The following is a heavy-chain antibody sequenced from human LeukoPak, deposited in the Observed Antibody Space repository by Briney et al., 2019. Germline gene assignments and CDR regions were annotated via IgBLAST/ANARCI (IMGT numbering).Heavy chain of an antibody. Sequence: PGGSLRLSCAASGFTFSSYAMSWVRQAPGKGLEWVSAISGSGGSTYYADSVKGRFTISRDNAKNSLYLQMNSLRAEDTAVYYCARDQGPGEWLFDAFDIWGQGTMVTVSS. CDR2: ISGSGGST. CDR1: GFTFSSYA. CDR3: ARDQGPGEWLFDAFDI. V-gene: IGHV3-23*01. D-gene: IGHD3-3*01. J-gene: IGHJ3*02.